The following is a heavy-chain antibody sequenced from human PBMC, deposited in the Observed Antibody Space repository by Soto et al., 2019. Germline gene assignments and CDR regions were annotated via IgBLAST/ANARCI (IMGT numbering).Heavy chain of an antibody. CDR3: ARGGSTVTRLYYFDY. J-gene: IGHJ4*02. CDR2: INPNSGGT. Sequence: QVQLVQSGAEVKKPGASVKVSCKASGYTFTGYYMHWVRQAPGQGLEWMGWINPNSGGTNYAQKLQGWVTMTRDTSISTAYMELSRLRSDDTAVYYCARGGSTVTRLYYFDYWGQGTLVTVSS. CDR1: GYTFTGYY. V-gene: IGHV1-2*04. D-gene: IGHD4-17*01.